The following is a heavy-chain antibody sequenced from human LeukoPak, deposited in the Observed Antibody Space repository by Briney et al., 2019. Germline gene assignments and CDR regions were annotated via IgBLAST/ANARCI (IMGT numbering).Heavy chain of an antibody. J-gene: IGHJ4*02. CDR2: ISYDGSNK. D-gene: IGHD3-22*01. CDR3: AKDANYYDSSGYSGGDY. V-gene: IGHV3-30*18. Sequence: GRSLRLSCAASGFTFSSYGMHWVRQAPGKGLEWVAVISYDGSNKYYAGSVKGRFTISRDNSKNTLYLQMNSLRAEDTAVYYCAKDANYYDSSGYSGGDYWGQGTLVTVSS. CDR1: GFTFSSYG.